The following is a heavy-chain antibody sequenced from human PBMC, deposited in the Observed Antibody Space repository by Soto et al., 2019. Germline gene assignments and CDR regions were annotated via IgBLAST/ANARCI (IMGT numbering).Heavy chain of an antibody. CDR3: ARDAYYYDSSGYFGY. CDR1: GFTFSSYG. J-gene: IGHJ4*02. D-gene: IGHD3-22*01. V-gene: IGHV3-33*01. Sequence: QVQLVESGGGVVQPGRSLRLSCAASGFTFSSYGMHWVRQAPGKGLEWVAVIWYDGSNKYYADSVKGRFTISRDNSKNTLYLQMNSLRAEDTAVYYCARDAYYYDSSGYFGYWGQGTLVTVSS. CDR2: IWYDGSNK.